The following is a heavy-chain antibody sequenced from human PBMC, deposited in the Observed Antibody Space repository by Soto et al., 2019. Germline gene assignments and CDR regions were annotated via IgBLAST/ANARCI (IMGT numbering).Heavy chain of an antibody. Sequence: EVQLVESGGGLVKPGGSLRLSCAASGFTFSTYSMNWVRQAPGKGLEWVSSISSSSSYIFYADSVKGRFTISRDNAKNSLYLQMNRLRAEVTAVYYCARDRGGDLKALEIWGQGTMVTVSS. J-gene: IGHJ3*02. CDR3: ARDRGGDLKALEI. D-gene: IGHD3-10*01. CDR1: GFTFSTYS. V-gene: IGHV3-21*01. CDR2: ISSSSSYI.